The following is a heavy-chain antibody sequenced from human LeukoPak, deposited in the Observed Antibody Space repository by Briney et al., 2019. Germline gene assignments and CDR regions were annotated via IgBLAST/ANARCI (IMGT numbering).Heavy chain of an antibody. D-gene: IGHD3-22*01. Sequence: GGSLRLSCAASGFTFSYYSMTWVRQAPGKGLEWVSLISGDGGSTYADSVKGRFTISRDNSKNSLYLQMNSLRTEDTALYYCAKDYTMIDWGQGTMVTVSS. CDR2: ISGDGGST. CDR3: AKDYTMID. CDR1: GFTFSYYS. V-gene: IGHV3-43*02. J-gene: IGHJ3*01.